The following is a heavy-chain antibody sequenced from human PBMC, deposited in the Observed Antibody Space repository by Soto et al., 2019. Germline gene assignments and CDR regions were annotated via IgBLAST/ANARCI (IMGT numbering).Heavy chain of an antibody. CDR3: ARDPAP. Sequence: QVQLQESGPGLLKASQTLSRTCTVSGGSISSGGYYWRWIRQHPGKGLEWIGYIYNSGSTYYNPSLKSRVTISADTSKNQFSLKVSSVTAADTAVYSCARDPAPWGQGTLVTVSS. CDR1: GGSISSGGYY. V-gene: IGHV4-31*03. CDR2: IYNSGST. J-gene: IGHJ5*02.